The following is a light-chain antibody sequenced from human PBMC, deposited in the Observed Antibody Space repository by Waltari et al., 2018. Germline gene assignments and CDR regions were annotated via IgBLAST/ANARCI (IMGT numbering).Light chain of an antibody. V-gene: IGLV2-8*01. CDR3: SSYAGSNNLV. CDR1: SSDVGGYNY. J-gene: IGLJ2*01. CDR2: EVS. Sequence: QSALTQPPSASGSPGQSVTISCTGTSSDVGGYNYVSWYQQHPGKAPKLMIYEVSKRRSGVPYRFSGSKSGNTASLTVSGLQAEDEADYYCSSYAGSNNLVFGGGTKLTVL.